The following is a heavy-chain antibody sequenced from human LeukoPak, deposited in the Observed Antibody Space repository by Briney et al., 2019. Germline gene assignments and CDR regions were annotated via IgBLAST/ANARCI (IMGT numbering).Heavy chain of an antibody. CDR3: AMDTHSGTVPGDFHS. CDR2: LYNDGST. D-gene: IGHD2-2*01. CDR1: GFTVSRNY. Sequence: GGSLRLSCAASGFTVSRNYMSWVRQAPGKGLEWVSVLYNDGSTFYTDSVRGRFTISRDNSKNTLFLQMNSLRAEDTAVYYCAMDTHSGTVPGDFHSWGQGTLVTFSS. J-gene: IGHJ5*02. V-gene: IGHV3-66*01.